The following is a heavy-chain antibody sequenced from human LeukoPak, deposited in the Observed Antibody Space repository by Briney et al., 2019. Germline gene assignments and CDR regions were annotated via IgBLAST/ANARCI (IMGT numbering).Heavy chain of an antibody. CDR3: ARDGRSGWYSDY. D-gene: IGHD6-19*01. CDR1: GFTFTDYG. CDR2: INWNGGDT. V-gene: IGHV3-20*04. Sequence: GGSLRLSCAASGFTFTDYGMSWVRQAPGKGLEWVSGINWNGGDTGYADSVKGRFTISRDNAKNSLYLQMNSLRVDDTALYYCARDGRSGWYSDYWGQGTLVTVSS. J-gene: IGHJ4*02.